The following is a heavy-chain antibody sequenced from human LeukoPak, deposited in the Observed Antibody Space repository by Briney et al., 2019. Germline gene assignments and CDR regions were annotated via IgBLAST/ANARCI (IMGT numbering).Heavy chain of an antibody. Sequence: SQTLSLTCTVSGGSISSGSYYWSWIRQPAGKGLEWIGRIYTSGSTNYNPSLKSRVTISVDTSKNQFSLKLSSVTAADTAVYYCARLTMVRGVLYYYYYMDVWGKGTTVTISS. CDR1: GGSISSGSYY. V-gene: IGHV4-61*02. D-gene: IGHD3-10*01. J-gene: IGHJ6*03. CDR3: ARLTMVRGVLYYYYYMDV. CDR2: IYTSGST.